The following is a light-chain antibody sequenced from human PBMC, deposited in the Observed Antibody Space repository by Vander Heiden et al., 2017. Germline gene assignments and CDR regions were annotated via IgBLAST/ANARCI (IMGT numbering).Light chain of an antibody. CDR3: CSYAGSYTLM. CDR2: DVT. V-gene: IGLV2-11*01. J-gene: IGLJ3*02. CDR1: SGDVGRYNY. Sequence: QSALTQPRSVSGSPGQSVTISCTGTSGDVGRYNYVSWYQQHPGKAPKFIIYDVTKRPSGVHDRFSGSKSGNTASLTISGLQAEDEADYYCCSYAGSYTLMFGGGTKLTVL.